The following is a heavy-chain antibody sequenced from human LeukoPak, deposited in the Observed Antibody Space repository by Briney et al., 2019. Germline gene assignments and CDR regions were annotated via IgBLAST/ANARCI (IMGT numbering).Heavy chain of an antibody. CDR2: ISAYNGNT. CDR3: ARDRAVPATIHYWYFDL. Sequence: ASVKVSCKASGYTFTSFVISWVRQAPGQGLEWMGWISAYNGNTNYAQKLQGRVTMTTDTSTSTAYMELRSLRSDDTAVYYCARDRAVPATIHYWYFDLWGRGTLVTVSS. CDR1: GYTFTSFV. D-gene: IGHD2-2*01. J-gene: IGHJ2*01. V-gene: IGHV1-18*01.